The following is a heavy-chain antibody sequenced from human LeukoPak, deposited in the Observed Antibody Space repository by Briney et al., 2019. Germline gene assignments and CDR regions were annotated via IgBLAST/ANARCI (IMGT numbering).Heavy chain of an antibody. D-gene: IGHD1-26*01. CDR2: ISYDVGIK. Sequence: GGSLRLSCAASAFTFTNYSMHWLRQPPGKGLEWVALISYDVGIKFYADSVRGRFTISRDNSKNTLYLQVNGLRVEDTAVYYCARGRGGSYSELDHWGQGTLVTVSS. CDR1: AFTFTNYS. V-gene: IGHV3-30-3*01. J-gene: IGHJ4*02. CDR3: ARGRGGSYSELDH.